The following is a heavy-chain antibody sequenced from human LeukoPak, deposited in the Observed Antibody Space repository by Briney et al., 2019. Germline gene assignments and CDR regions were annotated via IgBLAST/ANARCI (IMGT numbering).Heavy chain of an antibody. CDR1: GFTFTNYW. J-gene: IGHJ4*02. V-gene: IGHV3-7*01. CDR3: ARLREIPVFGVVTKSTSYFDC. D-gene: IGHD3-3*01. CDR2: IKQDRSEK. Sequence: AGGSLRLSCAASGFTFTNYWMSWVRQAPGKGLELVANIKQDRSEKYYVDSVKGRFTISRDNAKNSLYLQMNSLRAEDTAVYYCARLREIPVFGVVTKSTSYFDCWGQGTLVTVSS.